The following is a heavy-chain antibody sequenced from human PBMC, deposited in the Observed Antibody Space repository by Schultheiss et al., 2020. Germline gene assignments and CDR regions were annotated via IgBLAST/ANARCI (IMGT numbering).Heavy chain of an antibody. J-gene: IGHJ4*02. CDR1: GGSFSGYY. V-gene: IGHV4-34*01. D-gene: IGHD3-22*01. CDR3: ARDHHYYDSSGRTDYFDY. CDR2: INHSGST. Sequence: SETLSLTCAVYGGSFSGYYWSWIRQPPGKGLEWIGEINHSGSTNYNPSLKSRVTISVDTSKNQFSLKLSSVTAADTAVYYCARDHHYYDSSGRTDYFDYWGQGTLVTVSS.